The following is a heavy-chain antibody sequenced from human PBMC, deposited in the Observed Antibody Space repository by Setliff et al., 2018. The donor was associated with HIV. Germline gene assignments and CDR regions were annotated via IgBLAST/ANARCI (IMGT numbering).Heavy chain of an antibody. CDR3: TRGGYSGAFLDAFYI. CDR1: GYSFTSYG. CDR2: ITTYNGGT. J-gene: IGHJ3*02. V-gene: IGHV1-18*01. Sequence: GASVKVSCKASGYSFTSYGLSWVRQAPGQGLEWMGSITTYNGGTNYAQKFQGRVTMTTDTSTSTAYMELRSLRSDDTAVYYCTRGGYSGAFLDAFYIWGQGTMVTVSS. D-gene: IGHD1-26*01.